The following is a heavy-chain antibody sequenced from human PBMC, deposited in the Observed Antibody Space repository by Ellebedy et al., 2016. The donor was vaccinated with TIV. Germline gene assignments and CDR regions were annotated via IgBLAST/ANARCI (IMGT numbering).Heavy chain of an antibody. CDR3: TRDLTNIVSGDY. Sequence: AASVKVSCKVSGYIFTDYYIHWVRQAPGQGLEWMAWINPNSGDTDYAQKFQGRVTVTRDTSTSTAFLELSRLRSDDTAVYYCTRDLTNIVSGDYWGQGTLVTVSS. CDR1: GYIFTDYY. D-gene: IGHD5/OR15-5a*01. V-gene: IGHV1-2*02. J-gene: IGHJ4*02. CDR2: INPNSGDT.